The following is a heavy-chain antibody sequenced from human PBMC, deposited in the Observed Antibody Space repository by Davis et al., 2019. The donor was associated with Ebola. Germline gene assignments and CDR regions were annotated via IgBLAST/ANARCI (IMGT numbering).Heavy chain of an antibody. V-gene: IGHV4-4*08. CDR2: TFHTGNN. CDR3: ARMLQSPYDLWRRNWIDA. Sequence: MPSETLSLTCTVSGASISNFYWHWIRQSPEKGLEWIGYTFHTGNNNYNPSFKSRVTMSVDTSRNQVSLNLGSVMATDTALYYCARMLQSPYDLWRRNWIDAWGQGILVTVSS. CDR1: GASISNFY. D-gene: IGHD3-3*01. J-gene: IGHJ5*02.